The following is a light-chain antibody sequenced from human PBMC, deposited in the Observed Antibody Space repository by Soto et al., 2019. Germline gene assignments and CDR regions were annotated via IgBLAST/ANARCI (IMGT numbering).Light chain of an antibody. CDR3: QHYDSWPWT. CDR2: GAF. Sequence: EIVMMQSPAILSVSPGETATLSCRASESIVSDLALYQQRPGQAPRLLIYGAFTRATGIPARFSGSGSGTEFTLTISSLQPEDFVVYYCQHYDSWPWTFGQGTKVDI. J-gene: IGKJ1*01. CDR1: ESIVSD. V-gene: IGKV3-15*01.